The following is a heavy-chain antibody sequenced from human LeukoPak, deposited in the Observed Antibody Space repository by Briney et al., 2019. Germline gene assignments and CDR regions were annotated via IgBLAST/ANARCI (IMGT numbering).Heavy chain of an antibody. CDR3: ARVRYYYDSSGAEYYFDY. Sequence: PGGSLRLSCAASGFTFSSYAMHWVRQAPGKGLEYVSSISSNGGSTYYANSVKGRFTISRDNSKNTLYLQMGSLRAEDMAVYYCARVRYYYDSSGAEYYFDYWGQGTLVTVSS. CDR2: ISSNGGST. CDR1: GFTFSSYA. D-gene: IGHD3-22*01. J-gene: IGHJ4*02. V-gene: IGHV3-64*01.